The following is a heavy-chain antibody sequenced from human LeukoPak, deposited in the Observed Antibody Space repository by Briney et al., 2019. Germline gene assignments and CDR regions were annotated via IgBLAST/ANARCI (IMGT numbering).Heavy chain of an antibody. V-gene: IGHV3-53*01. D-gene: IGHD6-13*01. J-gene: IGHJ4*02. CDR1: GFTVSSNY. CDR3: ARLIAATGRPYFDY. CDR2: ICSGGST. Sequence: GGSLRLSCAASGFTVSSNYMSWVRQAPGKGLEWVSVICSGGSTNYADSVKGRFTISRDSSKNTLYLQMNSLRAEDTAVYYCARLIAATGRPYFDYWGQGTLVTVSS.